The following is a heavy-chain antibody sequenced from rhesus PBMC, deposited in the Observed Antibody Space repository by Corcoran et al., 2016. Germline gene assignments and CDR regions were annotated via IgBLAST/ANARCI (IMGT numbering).Heavy chain of an antibody. Sequence: QVQLQESCPGVVKSSETLSLTCACSGGSLRSGYDWCWLRQPPGEGVGWIWCIYGSTGSTNYNPSLKNRVTISKDASKNQFSLKLSAVTAADTAVYYCARSPTRLKYNSLDVWGRGVLVTVSS. D-gene: IGHD4-11*01. V-gene: IGHV4-76*01. CDR2: IYGSTGST. CDR1: GGSLRSGYD. J-gene: IGHJ5-2*02. CDR3: ARSPTRLKYNSLDV.